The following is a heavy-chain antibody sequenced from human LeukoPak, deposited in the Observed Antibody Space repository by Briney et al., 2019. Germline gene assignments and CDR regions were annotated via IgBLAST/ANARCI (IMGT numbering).Heavy chain of an antibody. Sequence: ASVKVSCKASGYTFTGYYMHWVRQAPGQGLEWMGWINPNSGGTNYAQKFQGRVTMTRDTSISTAYMELSRLRSDDTAVYYCAREERSSSTQSSYAFDIWGQGTMVTVSS. CDR2: INPNSGGT. V-gene: IGHV1-2*02. CDR3: AREERSSSTQSSYAFDI. CDR1: GYTFTGYY. J-gene: IGHJ3*02. D-gene: IGHD2-2*01.